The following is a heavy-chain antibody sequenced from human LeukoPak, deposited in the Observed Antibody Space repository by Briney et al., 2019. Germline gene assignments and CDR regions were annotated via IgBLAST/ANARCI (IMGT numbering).Heavy chain of an antibody. J-gene: IGHJ3*02. D-gene: IGHD6-13*01. CDR2: IKPSGGST. V-gene: IGHV1-46*01. CDR1: GYTFTSYY. CDR3: ARDLTAAGPRGDAFDI. Sequence: GASVKVSCKASGYTFTSYYMHWVRQAPGQGLEWMGIIKPSGGSTGYAQKFQGRVTMTRDTSTSTVYMELSSLRSEDTAVYYCARDLTAAGPRGDAFDIWGQGTMVTVSS.